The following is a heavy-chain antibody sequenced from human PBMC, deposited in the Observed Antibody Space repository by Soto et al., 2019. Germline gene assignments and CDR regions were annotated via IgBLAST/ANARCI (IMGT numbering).Heavy chain of an antibody. D-gene: IGHD3-22*01. Sequence: PGGSLRLSCAASGFSFSSYGMHWVRQAPGKGLEWVAVIWFDGSNEYYADSVKGRFTISRDNSKNTLYLQMNSLRAVDTAVYYCARDLGIFGSGYTVMDYWGQGTLVTVSS. CDR2: IWFDGSNE. V-gene: IGHV3-33*01. J-gene: IGHJ4*02. CDR3: ARDLGIFGSGYTVMDY. CDR1: GFSFSSYG.